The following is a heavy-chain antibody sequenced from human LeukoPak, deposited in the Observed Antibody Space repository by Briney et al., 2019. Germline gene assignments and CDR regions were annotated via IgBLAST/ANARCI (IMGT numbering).Heavy chain of an antibody. Sequence: SETLSLTCTVSGGSISSSTYYWGWIRRPPGKGLEWIGTIFYSGSTNYNPSLRSRVTISVDTSKNQFSLKLSSVTAADTAVYYCARARQRWLVRGVVFDYWGQGTLVTVSS. CDR3: ARARQRWLVRGVVFDY. D-gene: IGHD6-19*01. CDR1: GGSISSSTYY. J-gene: IGHJ4*02. V-gene: IGHV4-39*07. CDR2: IFYSGST.